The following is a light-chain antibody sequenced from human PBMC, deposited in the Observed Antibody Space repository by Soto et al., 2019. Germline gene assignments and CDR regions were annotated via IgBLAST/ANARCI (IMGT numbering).Light chain of an antibody. CDR2: RGS. J-gene: IGKJ2*01. CDR1: QSIGNW. V-gene: IGKV1-5*03. Sequence: DIQMTQSPSTLSASVGDTVTITCRASQSIGNWMAWHQQTPGKAPKLLIYRGSSLQSGVPSRFSGSGSGTEFTLTIVSLQPDDFAVYYCQQYNIYPYTFGQGTKVDIK. CDR3: QQYNIYPYT.